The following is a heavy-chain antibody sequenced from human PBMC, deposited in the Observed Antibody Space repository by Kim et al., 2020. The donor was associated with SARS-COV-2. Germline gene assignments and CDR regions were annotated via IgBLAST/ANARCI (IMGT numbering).Heavy chain of an antibody. V-gene: IGHV3-21*01. CDR1: GFTFSSFS. CDR2: ISSSSSYI. CDR3: AREHRGYSYGSVYYGMDV. Sequence: GGSLRLSCAASGFTFSSFSMNWVRQAPGKGLEWVSSISSSSSYIYYADSVKGRFTISRDNAKNSLYLQMNSLRAEDTAVYYCAREHRGYSYGSVYYGMDVWGQGTTVTVSS. J-gene: IGHJ6*02. D-gene: IGHD5-18*01.